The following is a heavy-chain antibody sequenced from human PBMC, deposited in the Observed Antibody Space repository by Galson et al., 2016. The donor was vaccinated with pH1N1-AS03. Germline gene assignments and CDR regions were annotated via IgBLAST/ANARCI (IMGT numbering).Heavy chain of an antibody. D-gene: IGHD6-13*01. CDR3: ARGPVSYSNYWFPPPDY. V-gene: IGHV3-64*01. J-gene: IGHJ4*02. CDR2: ISGNGVST. Sequence: SLRLSCAASGFTFSIYAMYWVRQAPGKGLEYVSAISGNGVSTYYANSVKGRFTISRDNSKNTLYLQMGSLRAEDMAVYYCARGPVSYSNYWFPPPDYWGQGTLVTVSS. CDR1: GFTFSIYA.